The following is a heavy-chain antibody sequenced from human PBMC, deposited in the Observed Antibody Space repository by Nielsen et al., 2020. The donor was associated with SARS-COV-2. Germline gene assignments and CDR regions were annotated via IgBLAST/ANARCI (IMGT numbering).Heavy chain of an antibody. V-gene: IGHV4-59*13. CDR1: AGSITTYY. CDR2: IYYSGNT. D-gene: IGHD7-27*01. J-gene: IGHJ4*02. Sequence: SETLSLTCAVSAGSITTYYLHWIRQSPGQGLEWIGSIYYSGNTNYNPSLKSRVTISVDTSKNQFSLKLSSVTAADTAGYYCARDDDNWGSLADWGKGTLVTVSS. CDR3: ARDDDNWGSLAD.